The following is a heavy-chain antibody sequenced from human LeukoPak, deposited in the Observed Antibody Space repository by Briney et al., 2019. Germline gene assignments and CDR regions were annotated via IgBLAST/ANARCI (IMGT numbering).Heavy chain of an antibody. J-gene: IGHJ4*02. CDR2: ISGYNGHT. CDR3: ARAPSSCELPYCYVTDY. Sequence: ASVKVSCKASGYTLTTYGMSWVRQAHGQGLEWMSWISGYNGHTNYAQSLQGRVTMTTDPSTGTAYMELRSLSSDDTAVYYCARAPSSCELPYCYVTDYWGQGTLVTVSS. V-gene: IGHV1-18*01. D-gene: IGHD2-21*01. CDR1: GYTLTTYG.